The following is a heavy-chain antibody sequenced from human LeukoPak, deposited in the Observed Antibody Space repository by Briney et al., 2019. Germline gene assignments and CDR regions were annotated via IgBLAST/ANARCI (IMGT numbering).Heavy chain of an antibody. Sequence: PGRSLRLSCAASGFTFSSYWMSWVRQAPGRGLEWVANIKQDGSEKYYVDSVRGRFTISRDNAKNSLYLQMNSLRPEDTAVYYCAREGSIWYERPGDWGQGTLVTVSS. V-gene: IGHV3-7*04. J-gene: IGHJ4*02. CDR1: GFTFSSYW. CDR3: AREGSIWYERPGD. D-gene: IGHD6-13*01. CDR2: IKQDGSEK.